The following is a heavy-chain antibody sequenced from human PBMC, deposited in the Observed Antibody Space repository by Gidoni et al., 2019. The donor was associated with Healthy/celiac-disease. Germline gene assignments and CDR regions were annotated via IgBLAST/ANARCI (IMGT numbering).Heavy chain of an antibody. Sequence: EVQLVESGGGVVRPGGSLRLSCAASGFTFDDYGMSWVRQAPGKGLEWVSGINWNGGSTGYADSVKGRFTISRDNAKNSMYLQMNSLRAEDTALYYCARETYCSSTSCLNYFDYWGQGTLVTVSS. V-gene: IGHV3-20*04. D-gene: IGHD2-2*01. J-gene: IGHJ4*02. CDR3: ARETYCSSTSCLNYFDY. CDR2: INWNGGST. CDR1: GFTFDDYG.